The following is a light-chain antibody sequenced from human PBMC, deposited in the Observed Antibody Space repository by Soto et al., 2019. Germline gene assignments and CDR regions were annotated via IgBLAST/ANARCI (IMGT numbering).Light chain of an antibody. Sequence: ALTQPPSASGSPGQSVTISCTGTSGDVGGYDYVSWYQQHPGKAPKLMIYEVTKRPLGVPDRFSGSKSGNTASLTVSGLQAEDEADYYCSSYAGSDNPYVFGTGTKLTVL. CDR2: EVT. CDR3: SSYAGSDNPYV. V-gene: IGLV2-8*01. J-gene: IGLJ1*01. CDR1: SGDVGGYDY.